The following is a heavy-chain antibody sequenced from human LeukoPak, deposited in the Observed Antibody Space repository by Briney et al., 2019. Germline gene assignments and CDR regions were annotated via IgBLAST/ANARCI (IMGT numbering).Heavy chain of an antibody. CDR3: AKDGNLHYYYMDV. CDR2: ISWDGGST. Sequence: GGSVRLSCAASGFTFSGTWMHWVRQAPGKGLEWVSLISWDGGSTYYADSVKGRFTISRDNSKNSLYLQMNSLRAEDTALYYCAKDGNLHYYYMDVWGKGTTVTVSS. D-gene: IGHD4-23*01. CDR1: GFTFSGTW. J-gene: IGHJ6*03. V-gene: IGHV3-43D*03.